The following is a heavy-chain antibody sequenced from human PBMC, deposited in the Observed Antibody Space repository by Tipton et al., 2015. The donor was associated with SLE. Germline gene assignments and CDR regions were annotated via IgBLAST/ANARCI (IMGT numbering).Heavy chain of an antibody. CDR2: INWNSGSI. Sequence: SLRLSCAASGFTFDEYAMHWVRQAPGKGLEWVSGINWNSGSIAYGDSVKGRFTISRDNAKKSLYLQMNSLRAEDTALYYCAKDPTMVQGVIMGGEFDYWGQGTLVTVSS. CDR3: AKDPTMVQGVIMGGEFDY. J-gene: IGHJ4*02. D-gene: IGHD3-10*01. V-gene: IGHV3-9*01. CDR1: GFTFDEYA.